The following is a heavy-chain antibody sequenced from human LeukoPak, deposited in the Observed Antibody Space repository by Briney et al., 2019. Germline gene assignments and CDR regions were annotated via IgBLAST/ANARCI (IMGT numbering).Heavy chain of an antibody. D-gene: IGHD3-10*01. CDR1: GFTVRSNY. V-gene: IGHV3-23*01. CDR3: AKAAGIWFGESHY. CDR2: ISGSGGST. J-gene: IGHJ4*02. Sequence: GGSLRLSCAASGFTVRSNYMSWVRQAPGKGLKWVSAISGSGGSTYYADSVKGRFTISRDNSKNTLYLQMNSLRAEDTAVYYCAKAAGIWFGESHYWGQGTLVTVSS.